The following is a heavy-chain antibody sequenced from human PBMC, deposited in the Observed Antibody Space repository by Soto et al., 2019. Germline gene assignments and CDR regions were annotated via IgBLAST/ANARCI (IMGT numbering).Heavy chain of an antibody. D-gene: IGHD1-1*01. CDR1: GGSISNSDYF. CDR3: ESQLESTTYFDY. CDR2: ISHTGSP. V-gene: IGHV4-39*01. Sequence: SETLSLTCTVSGGSISNSDYFWAWMRQPPGKGLEWVGTISHTGSPRYNPSLKSRVTISVDTSKNQFSLRLPSVTAADTAVFYCESQLESTTYFDYWGRGTLVTVSS. J-gene: IGHJ4*02.